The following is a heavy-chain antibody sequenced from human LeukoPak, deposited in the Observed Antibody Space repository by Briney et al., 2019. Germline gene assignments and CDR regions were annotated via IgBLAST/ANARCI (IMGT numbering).Heavy chain of an antibody. Sequence: PGGSLRLSCAACGFTFSIYAMNWVRQAPGKGLEWVSTISSDGGSTYYADSVKGRFTISRDNPKNTLYLQMNSLRAEVKAVYKFSKGVATVVPLTRGPDYWGQGNLVTVSS. CDR3: SKGVATVVPLTRGPDY. V-gene: IGHV3-23*01. CDR2: ISSDGGST. J-gene: IGHJ4*02. D-gene: IGHD2-2*01. CDR1: GFTFSIYA.